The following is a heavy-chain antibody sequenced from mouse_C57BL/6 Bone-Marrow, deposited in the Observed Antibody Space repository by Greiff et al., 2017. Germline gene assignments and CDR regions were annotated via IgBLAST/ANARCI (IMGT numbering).Heavy chain of an antibody. D-gene: IGHD2-4*01. V-gene: IGHV5-4*01. CDR1: GFTFSSYA. J-gene: IGHJ3*01. CDR3: ARDMITTSWCAD. Sequence: DVQLVEPGGGLVKPGGSLKLSCAASGFTFSSYAMSWVRQTPDKRLEWVATSSDGGSYTYYPDNVKGRFPISRDNAKNNLYLQMSHLKSEDTAMYYCARDMITTSWCADWGQGTLVTVSA. CDR2: SSDGGSYT.